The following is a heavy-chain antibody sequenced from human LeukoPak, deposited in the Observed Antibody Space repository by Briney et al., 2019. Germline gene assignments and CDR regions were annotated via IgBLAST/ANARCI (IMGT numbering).Heavy chain of an antibody. CDR1: GFTFSSYA. CDR3: ARDGDAYNFDF. CDR2: IYSGGST. V-gene: IGHV3-66*01. J-gene: IGHJ4*02. D-gene: IGHD5-24*01. Sequence: GGSLRLSCAASGFTFSSYAMSWVRQAPGKGLEWVSVIYSGGSTYYADSVKGRFTISRDNVKNTLYLQMNSLRADDTAVYYCARDGDAYNFDFWGQGALVTVSS.